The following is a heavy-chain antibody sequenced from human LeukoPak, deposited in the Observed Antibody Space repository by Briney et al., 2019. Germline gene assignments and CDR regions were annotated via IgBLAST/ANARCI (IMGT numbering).Heavy chain of an antibody. V-gene: IGHV1-46*01. J-gene: IGHJ4*02. Sequence: GASVQVSCKTSGYTFTSYHMHWVRQAPGQGLEWVAIIKSTGDTTDYAQKFQGRVTVTRDTSTSTVYMDLSSLSSEDTAVYYCVREDAHTYYFDFWGPGTRVTVSS. D-gene: IGHD2-2*01. CDR2: IKSTGDTT. CDR3: VREDAHTYYFDF. CDR1: GYTFTSYH.